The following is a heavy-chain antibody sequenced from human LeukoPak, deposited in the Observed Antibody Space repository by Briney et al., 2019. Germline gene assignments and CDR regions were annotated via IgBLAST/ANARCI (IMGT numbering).Heavy chain of an antibody. Sequence: SQTLSLTCTVSGGSISSGGYYWSWIRQHPGKGLEWIGYICYSGSTYYNPSLKSRVTISVDTSKNQFSLKLSSVTAADTAVYYCARGGRSSTDSDYWGQGTLVTVSS. D-gene: IGHD2-2*01. CDR2: ICYSGST. V-gene: IGHV4-31*03. CDR1: GGSISSGGYY. CDR3: ARGGRSSTDSDY. J-gene: IGHJ4*02.